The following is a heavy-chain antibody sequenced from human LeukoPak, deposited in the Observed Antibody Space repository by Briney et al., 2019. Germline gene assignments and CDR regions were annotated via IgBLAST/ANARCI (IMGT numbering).Heavy chain of an antibody. CDR3: ARGATYYYDSSDY. J-gene: IGHJ4*02. CDR1: GFTFSSYG. D-gene: IGHD3-22*01. V-gene: IGHV3-30*03. CDR2: ISYDGSNK. Sequence: GGSLRLSCAASGFTFSSYGMYWVRQAPGKGLEWVAVISYDGSNKYYADSVKGRLTISRDNSKNTLYLQMNSLRAEDTAVYYCARGATYYYDSSDYWGQGTLVTVSS.